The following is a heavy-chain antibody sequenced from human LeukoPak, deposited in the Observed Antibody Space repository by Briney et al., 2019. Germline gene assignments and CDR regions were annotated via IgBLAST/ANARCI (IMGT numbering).Heavy chain of an antibody. CDR1: GFTFSTYG. CDR3: AKMQGYFDY. J-gene: IGHJ4*02. V-gene: IGHV3-23*01. Sequence: GGSLRLSCAASGFTFSTYGMSWVRQAPGKELEWVSAVSGTGTTYYADSVRGRFIISRDNSKNTLYLQMNSLRAEDTAAYYCAKMQGYFDYWGQGTLVTVSS. CDR2: VSGTGTT.